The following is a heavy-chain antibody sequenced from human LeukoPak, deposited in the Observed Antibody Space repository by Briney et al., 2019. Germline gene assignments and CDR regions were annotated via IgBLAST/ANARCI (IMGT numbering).Heavy chain of an antibody. D-gene: IGHD1-26*01. J-gene: IGHJ4*02. CDR3: AKGRSGSY. Sequence: GRSLRLSCAASGFTFSSYAMHWVRQAPGKGLEWVAVISYDGSNKYYADSVKGRFTISRDNSKNTLYLQMNSLRAEDTAVYYCAKGRSGSYWGQGTLVTVSS. V-gene: IGHV3-30-3*01. CDR1: GFTFSSYA. CDR2: ISYDGSNK.